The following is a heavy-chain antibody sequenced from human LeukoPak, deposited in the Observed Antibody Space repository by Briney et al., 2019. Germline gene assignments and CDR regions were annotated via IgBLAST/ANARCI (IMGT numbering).Heavy chain of an antibody. D-gene: IGHD1-26*01. J-gene: IGHJ4*02. CDR1: GFTFSSYA. CDR2: ISYDGSNK. CDR3: ARGPLWGLMGATDFDY. Sequence: PGGSLRLSCAASGFTFSSYAMHWVRQAPGKGLEWVAVISYDGSNKYYADSVKGRFTISRDNSKNTLYLQMNSLRAEDTAVYYCARGPLWGLMGATDFDYWGQGTLVTVSS. V-gene: IGHV3-30-3*01.